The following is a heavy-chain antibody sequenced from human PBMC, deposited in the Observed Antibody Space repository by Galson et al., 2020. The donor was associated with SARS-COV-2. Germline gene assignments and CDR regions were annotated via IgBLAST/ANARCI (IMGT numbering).Heavy chain of an antibody. J-gene: IGHJ4*02. D-gene: IGHD4-17*01. CDR3: ARSDLEVTTPFDY. Sequence: GGSLRLSCAASGFTSSSYWMSWVRQAPGKGLEWVANIKQDGSEKYYVDSVKGRFTISRDNAKNSLYLQMNSLRAEDTAVYYCARSDLEVTTPFDYWGQGTLVTVSS. V-gene: IGHV3-7*03. CDR2: IKQDGSEK. CDR1: GFTSSSYW.